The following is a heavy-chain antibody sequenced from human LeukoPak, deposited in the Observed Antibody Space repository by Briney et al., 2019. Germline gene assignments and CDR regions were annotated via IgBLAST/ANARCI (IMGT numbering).Heavy chain of an antibody. CDR1: GDSVSSNSVA. CDR3: ARQLGAFDI. J-gene: IGHJ3*02. D-gene: IGHD3-16*01. CDR2: TYYRSKWYY. V-gene: IGHV6-1*01. Sequence: SQTLPLTCAISGDSVSSNSVAWNWLRQSPSRGLEWLGRTYYRSKWYYDYAASLESRIIINPDTSKNQFSLQLNSVTPEDTAVYYCARQLGAFDIWGQGTMVTVSS.